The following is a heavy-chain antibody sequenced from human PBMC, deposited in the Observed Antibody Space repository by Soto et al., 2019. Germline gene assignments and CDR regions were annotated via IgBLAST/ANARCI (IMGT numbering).Heavy chain of an antibody. V-gene: IGHV1-69*13. D-gene: IGHD3-3*01. CDR1: GGTFSSYA. Sequence: ASVKVSCKASGGTFSSYAISWVRQAPGQGLEWMGGIIPIFGTANYAQKFQGRVTITADESTSTAYMELSSLRSEDTAVYYCARVMAIFGVVTHMARSYYGMDVWGQGTTVTVSS. J-gene: IGHJ6*02. CDR3: ARVMAIFGVVTHMARSYYGMDV. CDR2: IIPIFGTA.